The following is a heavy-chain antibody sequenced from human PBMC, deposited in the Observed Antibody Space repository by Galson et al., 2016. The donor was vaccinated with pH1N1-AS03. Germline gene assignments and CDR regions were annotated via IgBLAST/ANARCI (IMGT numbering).Heavy chain of an antibody. CDR1: GYSFVSYW. Sequence: QSGAEVKKPGESLKISCKGSGYSFVSYWIGWVRQMPGKGLEWMGVIYSGVSADTRYSPSFQGQVTISADKSISTAYLQWSSLKASDSAIYYCARTNGYSSHLALDIWGQGTMVTVSS. J-gene: IGHJ3*02. V-gene: IGHV5-51*01. CDR3: ARTNGYSSHLALDI. D-gene: IGHD5-18*01. CDR2: IYSGVSADT.